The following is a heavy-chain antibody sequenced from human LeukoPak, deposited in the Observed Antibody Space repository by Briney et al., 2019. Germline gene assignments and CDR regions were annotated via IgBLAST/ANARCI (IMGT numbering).Heavy chain of an antibody. V-gene: IGHV1-2*02. CDR1: GYTFTGYY. CDR3: ARLYAGSGSPHYFDY. D-gene: IGHD6-19*01. CDR2: ISLNSGET. Sequence: RDSVKVSCKASGYTFTGYYLFWVRQAPGQGLEWMGWISLNSGETNYAQRFQGRVTMTWDTSISTASINTAYMELSRLRSDDTAVYYCARLYAGSGSPHYFDYWGQGTLVTVS. J-gene: IGHJ4*02.